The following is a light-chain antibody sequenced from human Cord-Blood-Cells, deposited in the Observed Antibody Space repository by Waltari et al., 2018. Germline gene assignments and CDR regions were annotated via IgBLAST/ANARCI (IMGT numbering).Light chain of an antibody. CDR2: EGS. Sequence: QSALTQPASVSGSPGQSITISCTGTSSDVGSYNLVSWYQQHPGKAPKLMIYEGSKRPSGVSNRFCDAKSGNTASLTIAGLQAEDEADYYCCSYAGSSTLVFGGGTKLTVL. CDR3: CSYAGSSTLV. CDR1: SSDVGSYNL. V-gene: IGLV2-23*01. J-gene: IGLJ2*01.